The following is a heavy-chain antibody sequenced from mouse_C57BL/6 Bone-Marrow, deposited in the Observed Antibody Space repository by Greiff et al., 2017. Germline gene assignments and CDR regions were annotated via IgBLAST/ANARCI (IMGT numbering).Heavy chain of an antibody. D-gene: IGHD1-1*01. CDR1: GYTFTSYW. CDR2: IYPGSGST. V-gene: IGHV1-55*01. J-gene: IGHJ4*01. CDR3: ARDYGSSYVNYYAMDY. Sequence: VQLQQPGAELVKPGASVKMSCKASGYTFTSYWITWVKQRPGQGLEWIGDIYPGSGSTNYNEKFKSKATLTVDTSSSTAYMQLSSLTSEDSAVYYCARDYGSSYVNYYAMDYWGQGTSVTVSS.